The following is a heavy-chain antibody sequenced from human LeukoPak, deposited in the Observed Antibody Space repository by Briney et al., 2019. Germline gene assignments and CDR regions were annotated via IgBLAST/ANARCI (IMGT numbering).Heavy chain of an antibody. D-gene: IGHD5-18*01. Sequence: SGTLSLTCTVSDDSITMYYWTWIRQPPGKGLEWIGYVDHTGSTKFNPSLNGRVSISRDTSNNFFSLRLRSVTAADSAVYFCARAGGYSSPFDPWVQGTLVTVSS. CDR3: ARAGGYSSPFDP. CDR1: DDSITMYY. V-gene: IGHV4-59*01. J-gene: IGHJ5*02. CDR2: VDHTGST.